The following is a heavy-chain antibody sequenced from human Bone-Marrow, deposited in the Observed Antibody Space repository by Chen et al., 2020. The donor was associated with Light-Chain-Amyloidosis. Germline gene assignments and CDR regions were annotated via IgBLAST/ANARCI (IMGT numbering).Heavy chain of an antibody. J-gene: IGHJ4*02. D-gene: IGHD5-12*01. CDR2: IYPDDSDA. V-gene: IGHV5-51*01. Sequence: EVQLEQSGPEVIKPGESVKISCKGSGYTFPNYWIGWVRQMPGKGLEWMGVIYPDDSDARYSPSFEGQVTISADKSITTAYLQWRSLKASDTAMYYCARRRDGYNFDYWGQGTLVTVSS. CDR3: ARRRDGYNFDY. CDR1: GYTFPNYW.